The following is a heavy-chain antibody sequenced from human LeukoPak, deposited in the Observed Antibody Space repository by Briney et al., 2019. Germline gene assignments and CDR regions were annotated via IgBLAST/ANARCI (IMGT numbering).Heavy chain of an antibody. Sequence: GGSLRLSCAASGFTFDDYGMSWVRQAPGKGLEWVSGINWNGGSTGYADSVKGRFTISRDNAKNSLYLQMNSLRAEDTAVYYCAKRTYYYGSGSSPALDYWGQGTLVTVSS. CDR1: GFTFDDYG. CDR2: INWNGGST. D-gene: IGHD3-10*01. CDR3: AKRTYYYGSGSSPALDY. V-gene: IGHV3-20*04. J-gene: IGHJ4*02.